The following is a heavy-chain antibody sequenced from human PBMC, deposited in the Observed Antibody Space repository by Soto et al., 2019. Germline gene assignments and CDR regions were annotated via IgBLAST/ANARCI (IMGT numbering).Heavy chain of an antibody. D-gene: IGHD5-12*01. CDR2: IHNNGES. CDR3: ARQPPATAAFDI. CDR1: GGSISYSY. J-gene: IGHJ3*02. V-gene: IGHV4-59*08. Sequence: QVKLQESGPGLVKPSETLSLTCTVSGGSISYSYWSWIRQSPGEGLEWIGYIHNNGESNYNPSLKRRVTMSLHTSKNQVSLNLTSVTAADTAVYYCARQPPATAAFDIWGQGTMVTVSS.